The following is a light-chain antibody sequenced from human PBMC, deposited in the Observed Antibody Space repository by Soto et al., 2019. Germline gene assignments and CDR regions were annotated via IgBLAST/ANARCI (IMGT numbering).Light chain of an antibody. CDR3: QQYNNWPIT. CDR1: QSISSW. CDR2: DAS. J-gene: IGKJ5*01. V-gene: IGKV1-5*01. Sequence: DIQMTQSPSTLSASVGDRVTITCRASQSISSWLAWYQQKPGKAPKLLIYDASSLESGVPSRFSGSGFGTEFTLTISSLQSEDFAVYYCQQYNNWPITFGQGTRLEIK.